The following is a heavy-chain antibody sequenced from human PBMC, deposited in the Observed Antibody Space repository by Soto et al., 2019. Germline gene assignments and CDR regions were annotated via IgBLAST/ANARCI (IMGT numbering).Heavy chain of an antibody. CDR2: IWYDGSNK. CDR3: ARDRHYGEYSGWFAT. Sequence: QVQLVESGGGVVQPGRSLRLSCAASGFRFSDYGMHWVRQAPGKGLEWLAVIWYDGSNKYYGDSVKGRFTISRDNSKNTLFLQMNSLRVEDTSVYSCARDRHYGEYSGWFATWGQGTLVTVTS. V-gene: IGHV3-33*01. D-gene: IGHD4-17*01. J-gene: IGHJ5*02. CDR1: GFRFSDYG.